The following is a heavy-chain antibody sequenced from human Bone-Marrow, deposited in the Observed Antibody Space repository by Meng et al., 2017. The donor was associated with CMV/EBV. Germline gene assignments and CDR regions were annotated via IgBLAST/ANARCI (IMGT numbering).Heavy chain of an antibody. D-gene: IGHD2-2*02. CDR3: ARVTFKQLLYVQDY. J-gene: IGHJ4*02. CDR2: IYHSGST. Sequence: SETLSLTCTVSGYSISSGYYWGWIRQPPGKGLEWIGSIYHSGSTYYNPSLKSRVTISVDTSKNQFSLKLSSVTAADTAVYYCARVTFKQLLYVQDYWGQGTLVRLL. V-gene: IGHV4-38-2*02. CDR1: GYSISSGYY.